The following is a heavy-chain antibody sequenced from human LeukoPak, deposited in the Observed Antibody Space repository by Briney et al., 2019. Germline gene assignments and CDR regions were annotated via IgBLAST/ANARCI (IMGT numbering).Heavy chain of an antibody. Sequence: GGSLRLSCAASGFTVSNTYMSWVRQAPGKGLEWVSAIYSAESTYYVDSVKGRFTISRDNSKNTLYLQMNSLRAEDTAVYYCASHHYYDSSGLDDYFDYWGQGTLVTVSS. CDR2: IYSAEST. CDR1: GFTVSNTY. V-gene: IGHV3-53*01. CDR3: ASHHYYDSSGLDDYFDY. J-gene: IGHJ4*02. D-gene: IGHD3-22*01.